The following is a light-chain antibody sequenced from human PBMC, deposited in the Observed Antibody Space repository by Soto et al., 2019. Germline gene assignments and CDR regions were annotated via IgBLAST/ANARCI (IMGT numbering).Light chain of an antibody. Sequence: DIQMTQSPSTLSASVGDRVTITCRASQSISSWLAWYQQKPGKAPKLLIYDASSLESGVPSRFSGSGSGTEFTLTINNLQPEDLATYYCQQANSFPLTFGGGTKVDIK. CDR1: QSISSW. V-gene: IGKV1-5*01. J-gene: IGKJ4*01. CDR3: QQANSFPLT. CDR2: DAS.